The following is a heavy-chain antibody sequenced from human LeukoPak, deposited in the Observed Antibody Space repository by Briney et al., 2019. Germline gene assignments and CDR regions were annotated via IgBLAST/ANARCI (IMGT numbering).Heavy chain of an antibody. CDR2: INPSGGST. J-gene: IGHJ6*04. D-gene: IGHD6-19*01. CDR3: ASGYSSGWHGPGYYGMDV. Sequence: GASVKVSCKASGYTFTSCYMHWVRQAPGQGLEWMGIINPSGGSTSYAQKFQGRVTMTRDTSTSTVYMELSSLRSEDTAVYYCASGYSSGWHGPGYYGMDVWGKGTTVTVSS. V-gene: IGHV1-46*01. CDR1: GYTFTSCY.